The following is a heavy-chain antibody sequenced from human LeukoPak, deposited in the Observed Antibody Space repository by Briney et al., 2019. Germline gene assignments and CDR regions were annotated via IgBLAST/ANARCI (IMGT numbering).Heavy chain of an antibody. J-gene: IGHJ3*02. CDR1: GGSISSSSYY. V-gene: IGHV4-39*01. D-gene: IGHD3-3*01. Sequence: SETLSLTCTVSGGSISSSSYYWGWIRQPPGKGLEWIGSIYYSGSTYYNPSLKSRVTISVDTSKNQFSLKLSSVTAADTAVYYCAGGLYDFWSGYHPGAFDIWGQGTMVTVSS. CDR2: IYYSGST. CDR3: AGGLYDFWSGYHPGAFDI.